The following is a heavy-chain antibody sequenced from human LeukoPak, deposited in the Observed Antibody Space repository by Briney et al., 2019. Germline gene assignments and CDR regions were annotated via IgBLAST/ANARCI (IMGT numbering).Heavy chain of an antibody. CDR2: ISSSGDST. CDR1: GFTCSPCG. J-gene: IGHJ4*02. V-gene: IGHV3-23*01. Sequence: PGGSLRLSCAASGFTCSPCGMTLVRQAPGKGLEWVAAISSSGDSTAHADSVKGRCTISRDNSKNTVFLQMNSLRAEDTAVYYCAKTPGGYLDYWGQGTRVTVSS. CDR3: AKTPGGYLDY.